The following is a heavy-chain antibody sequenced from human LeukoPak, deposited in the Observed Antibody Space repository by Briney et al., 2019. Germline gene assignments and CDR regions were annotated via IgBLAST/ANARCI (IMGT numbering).Heavy chain of an antibody. V-gene: IGHV3-53*01. J-gene: IGHJ2*01. D-gene: IGHD3-10*01. CDR2: IYSGGTT. CDR1: GLAVSSTF. CDR3: ARNTDYYGSGTYGYFDH. Sequence: AGGSLRLSCAPSGLAVSSTFMSWVRQAPGRGLEWVPIIYSGGTTHYADSVKGRFTISRDNAKNMLYLQMDSLRVGDTAIYYCARNTDYYGSGTYGYFDHWGRGTLVTVSS.